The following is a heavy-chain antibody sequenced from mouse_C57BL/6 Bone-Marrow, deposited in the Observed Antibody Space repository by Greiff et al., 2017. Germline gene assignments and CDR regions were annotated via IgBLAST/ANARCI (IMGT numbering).Heavy chain of an antibody. CDR2: IDPSDSYT. Sequence: QVQLQQPGAELVMPGASVKLSCKASGYTFTSYWMHWVKQRPGQGLEWIGEIDPSDSYTNYNQKFKGKSTLTVDKSSSTAYMQLSSLTSEDSAVYYCAREDHYYGSSYYAMDYWGQGTAVTVSS. D-gene: IGHD1-1*01. V-gene: IGHV1-69*01. CDR3: AREDHYYGSSYYAMDY. CDR1: GYTFTSYW. J-gene: IGHJ4*01.